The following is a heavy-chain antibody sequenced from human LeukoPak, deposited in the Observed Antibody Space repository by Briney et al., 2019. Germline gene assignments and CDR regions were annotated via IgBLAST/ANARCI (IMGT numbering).Heavy chain of an antibody. CDR2: IYYSGST. V-gene: IGHV4-31*03. J-gene: IGHJ4*02. Sequence: SETLSLTCTVSGGSISSGGYYWSWIRQHPGKGLEWIGYIYYSGSTYYNPSLKSRVTISVDTSKNQFSLKLSSVTAADTAVYYCARGEVTMVRGVGYFDYWGQGTLVTVSS. D-gene: IGHD3-10*01. CDR1: GGSISSGGYY. CDR3: ARGEVTMVRGVGYFDY.